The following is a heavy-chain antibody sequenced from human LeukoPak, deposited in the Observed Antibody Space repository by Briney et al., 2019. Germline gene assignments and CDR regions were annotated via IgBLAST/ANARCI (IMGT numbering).Heavy chain of an antibody. J-gene: IGHJ3*02. D-gene: IGHD3-3*01. CDR3: AILLYDFWIGTPNFDI. V-gene: IGHV4-59*01. CDR2: IYYSGSP. CDR1: GDSISSYY. Sequence: PSETLSLTCSVSGDSISSYYWSWIRQPPGRGLEWIGYIYYSGSPNYNPSLKSRVTISVGTSKNQFSLKLSSVTAADTAVYYCAILLYDFWIGTPNFDIWGQGTMVPVSS.